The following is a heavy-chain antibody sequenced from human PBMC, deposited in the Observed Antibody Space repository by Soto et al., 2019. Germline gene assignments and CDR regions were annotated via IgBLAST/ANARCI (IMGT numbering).Heavy chain of an antibody. V-gene: IGHV1-69*01. J-gene: IGHJ4*02. CDR2: IVPIFGTA. Sequence: QVQLVQSGAEVKKPGSSVKVSCKASGGTFSSYAISWVRQAPGQGLEWMGGIVPIFGTANYEQKFQGRITITADESTSTAYMELSSLRSEDTAVYYCARGGIAARLFDYWGQGTLVTVSS. CDR1: GGTFSSYA. D-gene: IGHD6-6*01. CDR3: ARGGIAARLFDY.